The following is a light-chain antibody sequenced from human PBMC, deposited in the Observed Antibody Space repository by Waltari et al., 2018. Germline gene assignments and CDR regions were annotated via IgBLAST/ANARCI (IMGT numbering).Light chain of an antibody. J-gene: IGKJ5*01. Sequence: DIQMTQSPSSLSASVGDRVTITCRASQGIRNDLSWFQQRPGKAPKRLIYGASNLESGVPSRFSGSGSGTDFTLTISSLQPEDFATYYCQQANNFPITFGQGTRLEIK. CDR2: GAS. V-gene: IGKV1-17*01. CDR1: QGIRND. CDR3: QQANNFPIT.